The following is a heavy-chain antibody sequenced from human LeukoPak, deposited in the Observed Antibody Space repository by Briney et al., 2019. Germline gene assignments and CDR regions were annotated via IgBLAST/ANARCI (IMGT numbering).Heavy chain of an antibody. CDR3: AKDLGCSSTSCHLNYFDY. J-gene: IGHJ4*02. Sequence: GGSLRLSCTASGFTFSSYAMSWVRQAPGKGLEWVSAISGSGGSTYYADSVKGRFTISRDNSKNTLYLQMNSLRAEDTAVYYCAKDLGCSSTSCHLNYFDYWGQGTLVTVSS. V-gene: IGHV3-23*01. CDR2: ISGSGGST. D-gene: IGHD2-2*01. CDR1: GFTFSSYA.